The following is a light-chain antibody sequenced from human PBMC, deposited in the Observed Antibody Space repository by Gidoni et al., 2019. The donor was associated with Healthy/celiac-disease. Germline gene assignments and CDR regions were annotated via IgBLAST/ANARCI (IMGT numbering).Light chain of an antibody. J-gene: IGLJ1*01. V-gene: IGLV2-14*01. CDR3: SSYTSSSTQV. CDR1: SSEVGGYNY. CDR2: DVS. Sequence: QSALTQPASVSGSPGQSITISCTGTSSEVGGYNYVSWYQPHPGKAPKLMIYDVSNRPSGVSNRFSGSKSGNTASLTISGLQAEDEADYYCSSYTSSSTQVFGTGTKVTVL.